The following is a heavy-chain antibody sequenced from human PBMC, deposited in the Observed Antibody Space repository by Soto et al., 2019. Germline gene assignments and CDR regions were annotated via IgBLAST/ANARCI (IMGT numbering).Heavy chain of an antibody. CDR1: GFTFSSYG. D-gene: IGHD2-15*01. V-gene: IGHV3-30*03. CDR3: ATDIGWWLPYI. Sequence: QVQLVESGGGVVQPGRSLRLSCAASGFTFSSYGMHWVRQAPGKGLEWVAVISYDGSNKYYADSVKGRFTISRDNSKNTPYLQMNSLRAADTAVYYCATDIGWWLPYIWGQGTMVTVSS. J-gene: IGHJ3*02. CDR2: ISYDGSNK.